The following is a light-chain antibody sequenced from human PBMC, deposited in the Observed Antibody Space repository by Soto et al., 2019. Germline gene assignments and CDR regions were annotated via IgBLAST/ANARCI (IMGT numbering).Light chain of an antibody. CDR3: SSYVGSGTYVV. CDR2: EGN. J-gene: IGLJ2*01. CDR1: SSDVGTYNL. Sequence: QPVLTQPASVSGSPGQSITISCTGTSSDVGTYNLVSWYQQHPGNAPKLMIYEGNKRPSGVSNRFSGSKSGNTASLTIYGLQAEDEGDYYCSSYVGSGTYVVFGGGTKVTVL. V-gene: IGLV2-23*01.